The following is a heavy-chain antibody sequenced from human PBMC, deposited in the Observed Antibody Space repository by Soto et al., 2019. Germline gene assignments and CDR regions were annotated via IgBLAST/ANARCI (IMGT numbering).Heavy chain of an antibody. CDR2: ISAYNGNT. CDR1: GYTFTSYG. D-gene: IGHD5-12*01. CDR3: AIDSPGWLQFPVDY. V-gene: IGHV1-18*01. Sequence: QVQLVQSGAEVKKPGASVKVSCKASGYTFTSYGISWVRQAPGQGLEWMGWISAYNGNTNYAQKLQGRVTMTTDTXXSTAYMELRRLRSDDTAVYYCAIDSPGWLQFPVDYWGQGTLVTVSS. J-gene: IGHJ4*02.